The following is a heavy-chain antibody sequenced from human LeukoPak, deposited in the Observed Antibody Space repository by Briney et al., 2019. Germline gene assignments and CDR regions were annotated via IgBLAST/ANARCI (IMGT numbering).Heavy chain of an antibody. CDR3: ASSLFGELNFDY. V-gene: IGHV4-59*08. CDR1: GGSISSYY. J-gene: IGHJ4*02. Sequence: KPSETLSLTCTVSGGSISSYYWSWIRQPPGKGLEWIGYIYYSGSTNYNPSLKSRVTISIDTSKNQFSLKLSSVTAADTAVYYCASSLFGELNFDYWGQGTLVTVSS. D-gene: IGHD3-10*02. CDR2: IYYSGST.